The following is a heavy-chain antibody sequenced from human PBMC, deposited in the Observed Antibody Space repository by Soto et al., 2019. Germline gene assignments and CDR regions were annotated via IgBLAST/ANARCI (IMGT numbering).Heavy chain of an antibody. J-gene: IGHJ4*02. CDR2: ISSTGSGT. D-gene: IGHD2-15*01. CDR3: VRDLHEPLATDALRVAN. Sequence: PGGSLIRSCAASEFTFSSYEMHWVRQAPGKGLEWISYISSTGSGTHYAESVKGRFTMSRDNTKNSVSLQMSSLRAEDTAVYYCVRDLHEPLATDALRVANWGQGTQVNVSS. CDR1: EFTFSSYE. V-gene: IGHV3-48*03.